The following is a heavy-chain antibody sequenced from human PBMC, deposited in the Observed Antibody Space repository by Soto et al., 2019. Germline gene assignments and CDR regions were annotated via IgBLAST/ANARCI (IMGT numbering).Heavy chain of an antibody. J-gene: IGHJ6*02. CDR1: GGSISSSSYF. CDR2: IYYSGNT. V-gene: IGHV4-39*01. Sequence: SETLSLTSTVSGGSISSSSYFWGWIRQPPGKGLELIGNIYYSGNTHYNPSLKSRVTIAVDTSKNQFSLNLYSVTAADTAVYYCAQGDGVYYSLNVWGQGTTVTVSS. D-gene: IGHD3-10*01. CDR3: AQGDGVYYSLNV.